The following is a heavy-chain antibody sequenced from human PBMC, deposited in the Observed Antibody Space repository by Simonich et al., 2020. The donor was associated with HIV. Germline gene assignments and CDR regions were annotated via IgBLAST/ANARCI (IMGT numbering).Heavy chain of an antibody. CDR2: IYYSGTT. J-gene: IGHJ4*02. CDR1: GGSFSGYY. CDR3: AVTYYDFWSGYFPLDY. V-gene: IGHV4-34*01. D-gene: IGHD3-3*01. Sequence: QVQLQQWGAGLLKPSETLSLTCAVYGGSFSGYYWGWIRQPPGKGLEWIGSIYYSGTTYYNPSPKSRVTISVDTSKNQFSLKLSSVTAADTAVYYCAVTYYDFWSGYFPLDYWGQGTLVTVSS.